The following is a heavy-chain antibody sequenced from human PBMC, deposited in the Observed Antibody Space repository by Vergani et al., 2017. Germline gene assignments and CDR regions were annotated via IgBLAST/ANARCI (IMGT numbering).Heavy chain of an antibody. CDR2: IDPSSSYI. Sequence: EVQLVESGGGLVKPGGSLRLSCAASGFIFSDYNMNWVRQAPGKGLEWVSSIDPSSSYIYWADSVKGRFTISRDNAGNSLYLQMNRQRAEDTAVYYCARGSSANQREDGWDRWGQGALVSVCS. CDR1: GFIFSDYN. J-gene: IGHJ3*01. V-gene: IGHV3-21*01. CDR3: ARGSSANQREDGWDR. D-gene: IGHD6-13*01.